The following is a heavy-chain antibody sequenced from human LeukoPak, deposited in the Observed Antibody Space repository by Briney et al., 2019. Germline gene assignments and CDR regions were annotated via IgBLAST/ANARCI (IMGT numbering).Heavy chain of an antibody. V-gene: IGHV1-8*01. CDR2: MNPNSGNT. CDR3: ARKSNTSSGWFAFDY. CDR1: GYTFTSYD. D-gene: IGHD6-19*01. Sequence: GASVRVSCKASGYTFTSYDINWVRQAPGQGLEWMGWMNPNSGNTGYAQKFQGRVTMTRNTSISTAYMELSSLKSEDTAVYYCARKSNTSSGWFAFDYWGQGTLVTVSS. J-gene: IGHJ4*02.